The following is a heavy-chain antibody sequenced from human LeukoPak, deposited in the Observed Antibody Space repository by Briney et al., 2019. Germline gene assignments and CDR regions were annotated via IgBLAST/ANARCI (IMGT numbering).Heavy chain of an antibody. CDR1: DGSISSSNYY. V-gene: IGHV3-53*01. CDR3: ARAGREADY. CDR2: IYSDNT. Sequence: ETLSLTCTVSDGSISSSNYYWAWIRQPPGKGLEWVSFIYSDNTHYSDSVKGRFTISRDNSKNTLYLQMNSLRAEDTAVYYCARAGREADYWGQGTLVTVSS. J-gene: IGHJ4*02. D-gene: IGHD5-24*01.